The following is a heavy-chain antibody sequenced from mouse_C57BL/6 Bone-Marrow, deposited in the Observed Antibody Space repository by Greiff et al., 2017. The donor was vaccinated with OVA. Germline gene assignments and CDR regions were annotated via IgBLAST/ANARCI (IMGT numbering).Heavy chain of an antibody. V-gene: IGHV14-2*01. J-gene: IGHJ2*01. CDR3: ARGWDGYYFDY. CDR1: GFNIKDYY. CDR2: IDPEDGKT. D-gene: IGHD4-1*01. Sequence: EVQLQQSGAELVKPGASVKLSCTASGFNIKDYYMHWVKQRTEQGLEWIGRIDPEDGKTKYAPKFQGKATITADTSSNTAYLQLSSLTSEDTAVYYCARGWDGYYFDYWGQGTTLTVSS.